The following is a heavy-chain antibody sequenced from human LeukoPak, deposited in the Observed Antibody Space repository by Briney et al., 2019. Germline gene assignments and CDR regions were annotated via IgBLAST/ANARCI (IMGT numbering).Heavy chain of an antibody. Sequence: SETLSLTCTVSGGSISSYYWSWIRQPPGKGLEWIGYIYYSGSTNYNPSLKSRVTISVDTSKNQFSLKLSSVTAADTAVYYCARGMSRANWFDPWGQGTLVTVSS. V-gene: IGHV4-59*01. CDR1: GGSISSYY. J-gene: IGHJ5*02. CDR2: IYYSGST. CDR3: ARGMSRANWFDP.